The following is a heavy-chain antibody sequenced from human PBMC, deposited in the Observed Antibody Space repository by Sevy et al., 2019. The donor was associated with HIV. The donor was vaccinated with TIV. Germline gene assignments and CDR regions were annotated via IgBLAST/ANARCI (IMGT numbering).Heavy chain of an antibody. D-gene: IGHD3-22*01. CDR3: ARDRNKYDSTGYPKGVDV. CDR1: GYTFTKYG. Sequence: ASVKVSCKASGYTFTKYGISWVRQAPGQGLEWMGWISAYNDNTNYAQKLQDRVTMTTDTSTNTADMGLRSLRSDDTAVYYCARDRNKYDSTGYPKGVDVWGQGTTVTVSS. CDR2: ISAYNDNT. J-gene: IGHJ6*02. V-gene: IGHV1-18*01.